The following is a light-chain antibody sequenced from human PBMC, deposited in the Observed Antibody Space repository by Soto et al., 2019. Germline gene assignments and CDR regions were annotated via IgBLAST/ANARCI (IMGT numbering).Light chain of an antibody. CDR3: QQANSFPFT. CDR1: QSVSSSY. Sequence: EIVLTQSPGTLSLSPGERATLSCRASQSVSSSYLAWYQQKPGQAPRLLIYGASSRATGIPDRFSGSGSGTDFTLTISRLEPEDFATYYCQQANSFPFTFGPGTKVEIK. J-gene: IGKJ3*01. CDR2: GAS. V-gene: IGKV3-20*01.